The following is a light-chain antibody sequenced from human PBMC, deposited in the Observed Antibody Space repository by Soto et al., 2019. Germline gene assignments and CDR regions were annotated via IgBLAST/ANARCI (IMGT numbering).Light chain of an antibody. Sequence: EIVLTQSPGTLSLSPGERATLSCRASQSVSSSYLAWYQQKPGQAPRLFIYGASSRATGIPDRFSGSGSGTDFTLTISRLEPEEFAVYYCQQYGRPFGQGTKVEIK. CDR2: GAS. CDR1: QSVSSSY. CDR3: QQYGRP. J-gene: IGKJ1*01. V-gene: IGKV3-20*01.